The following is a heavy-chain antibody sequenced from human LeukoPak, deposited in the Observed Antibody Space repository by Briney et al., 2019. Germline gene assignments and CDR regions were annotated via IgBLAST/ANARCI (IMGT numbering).Heavy chain of an antibody. V-gene: IGHV1-46*01. CDR3: ASVPPSYSGSYYENYFDY. Sequence: ASVKVSCKASGYTFTSYYMHWVRQAPGQGLEWMGIINPSGGSTSYAQKFQGRVTMTRDTSTSTVYMELSSLRSEDTAVYYCASVPPSYSGSYYENYFDYWGQGTLVTVSS. D-gene: IGHD1-26*01. CDR1: GYTFTSYY. CDR2: INPSGGST. J-gene: IGHJ4*02.